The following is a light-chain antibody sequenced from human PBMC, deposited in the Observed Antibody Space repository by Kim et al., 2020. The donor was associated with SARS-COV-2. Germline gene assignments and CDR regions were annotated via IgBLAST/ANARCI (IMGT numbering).Light chain of an antibody. CDR2: GAS. J-gene: IGKJ5*01. V-gene: IGKV3-20*01. CDR3: QQYGSSPPDT. CDR1: QSVINNH. Sequence: EIALTQSPGTLSLSLGERATLSCRASQSVINNHLAWYQQKPGQAPRLLIYGASTRATGIPDRFSGSGSGTDFTLTISRLEPEDFAVYYCQQYGSSPPDTFGQGTRLEIK.